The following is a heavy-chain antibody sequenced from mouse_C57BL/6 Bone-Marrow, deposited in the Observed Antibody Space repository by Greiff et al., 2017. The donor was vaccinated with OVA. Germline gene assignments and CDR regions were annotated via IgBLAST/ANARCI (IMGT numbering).Heavy chain of an antibody. Sequence: QVQLKQPGAELVRPGTSVKLSCKASGYTFTSYWMHWVKQRPGQGLEWIGVIDPSDSYTNYNQKFKGKATLTVDTSSSTAYMQLSSLTSEDSAVYYCARSPLITTVVATDYWGQGTTLTVSS. CDR3: ARSPLITTVVATDY. V-gene: IGHV1-59*01. D-gene: IGHD1-1*01. CDR2: IDPSDSYT. CDR1: GYTFTSYW. J-gene: IGHJ2*01.